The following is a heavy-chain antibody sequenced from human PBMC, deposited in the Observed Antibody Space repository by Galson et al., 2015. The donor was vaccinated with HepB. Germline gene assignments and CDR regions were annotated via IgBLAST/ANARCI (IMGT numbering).Heavy chain of an antibody. J-gene: IGHJ1*01. V-gene: IGHV3-23*01. Sequence: SLRLSCAASGFTFSSYAMSWVRQAPGKGLEWVSAISGSGGSTYYADSVKGRFTISRDNSKNTLYLQMNSLVAEDTSVYYCAKDGHYVQQIAYWGPGTLVTVSS. CDR2: ISGSGGST. CDR1: GFTFSSYA. CDR3: AKDGHYVQQIAY. D-gene: IGHD3-16*01.